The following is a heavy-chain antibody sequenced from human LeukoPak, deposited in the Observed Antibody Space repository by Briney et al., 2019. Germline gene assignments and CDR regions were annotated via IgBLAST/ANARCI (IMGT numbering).Heavy chain of an antibody. CDR3: AKWGDYDVLTGYYVSDY. V-gene: IGHV3-23*01. D-gene: IGHD3-9*01. CDR1: GFTFSNYA. Sequence: GGSLRLSCAASGFTFSNYAMSWVRQAPGMGLAWVSAITGSGGNTYYADSVKGRFTISRDNSKNTVFLQMNSLRAEDTAVYYCAKWGDYDVLTGYYVSDYWGQGTLVTVSS. J-gene: IGHJ4*02. CDR2: ITGSGGNT.